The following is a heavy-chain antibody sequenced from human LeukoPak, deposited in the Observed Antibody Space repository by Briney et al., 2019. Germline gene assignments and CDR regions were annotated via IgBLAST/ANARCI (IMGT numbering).Heavy chain of an antibody. J-gene: IGHJ4*02. D-gene: IGHD2-8*02. V-gene: IGHV3-48*01. CDR1: GFTFNTYS. Sequence: GGSLRLSCAASGFTFNTYSMNWVRQAPGKGLEWVSYISRSSSPIYYADSVKGRFSISRDNAKNSLYLEMNSLRAEDTAIYYCATYRQVLLPFESWGQGTLVTVSS. CDR2: ISRSSSPI. CDR3: ATYRQVLLPFES.